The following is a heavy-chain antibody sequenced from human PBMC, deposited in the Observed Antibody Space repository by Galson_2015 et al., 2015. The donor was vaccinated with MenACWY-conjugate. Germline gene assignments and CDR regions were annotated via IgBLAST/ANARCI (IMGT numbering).Heavy chain of an antibody. J-gene: IGHJ4*02. CDR2: IDSSGNT. V-gene: IGHV3-66*02. Sequence: SLRLSCAASGFTVSSNYMSWIRQAPGKGLEWVSIIDSSGNTYYADSVKGRFTISRDNSKNTLYLQMNSQRAEDTAVYYCARNDIFDFRGQGTLVTVSA. CDR3: ARNDIFDF. CDR1: GFTVSSNY. D-gene: IGHD1-1*01.